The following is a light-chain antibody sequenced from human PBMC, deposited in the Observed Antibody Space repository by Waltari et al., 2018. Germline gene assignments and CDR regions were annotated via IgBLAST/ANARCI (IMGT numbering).Light chain of an antibody. CDR2: LSF. CDR1: QSLLHSDGYNY. V-gene: IGKV2-28*01. J-gene: IGKJ1*01. Sequence: EIVMTQSPLSLPVTPGEPASISCRSSQSLLHSDGYNYLNWYLQKPGKSPQLLIYLSFIRASGVPDRFTGSGAGTDFTLKISRVEAEDVGFYYCMQALHTPPTFGQGTRAEIK. CDR3: MQALHTPPT.